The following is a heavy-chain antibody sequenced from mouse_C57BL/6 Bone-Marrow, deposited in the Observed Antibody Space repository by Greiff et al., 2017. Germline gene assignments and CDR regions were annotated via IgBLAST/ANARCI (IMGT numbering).Heavy chain of an antibody. V-gene: IGHV6-3*01. D-gene: IGHD1-1*01. CDR1: GFTFSNYW. J-gene: IGHJ1*03. Sequence: EVQGVESGGGLVQPGGSMKLSCVASGFTFSNYWMNWVRQSPEKGLEWVAQIRLKSDNYATHYAESVKGRFTISRDDSKSSVYLQMNNLRAEDTGIYYCTEVNYYGSSLSALWYFDVWGTGTTVTVSS. CDR3: TEVNYYGSSLSALWYFDV. CDR2: IRLKSDNYAT.